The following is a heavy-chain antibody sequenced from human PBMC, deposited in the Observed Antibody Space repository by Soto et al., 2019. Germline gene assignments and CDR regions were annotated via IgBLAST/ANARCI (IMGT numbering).Heavy chain of an antibody. J-gene: IGHJ5*02. D-gene: IGHD6-19*01. CDR1: GGSFSGYY. CDR2: INHRGST. Sequence: SETLSLTCAVFGGSFSGYYWSWIRQPPGKGLEWIGEINHRGSTNYNPSLKSRVTMSVDTSKNQFSLKLTSMTAADTAVYYCARDHSGYEIAVVPWFDPWGQGTLVTVSS. V-gene: IGHV4-34*01. CDR3: ARDHSGYEIAVVPWFDP.